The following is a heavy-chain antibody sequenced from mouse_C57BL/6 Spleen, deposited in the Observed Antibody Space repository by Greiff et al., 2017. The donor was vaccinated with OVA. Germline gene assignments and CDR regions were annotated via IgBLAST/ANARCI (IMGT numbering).Heavy chain of an antibody. D-gene: IGHD1-1*01. CDR2: IRLKSDNYAT. J-gene: IGHJ3*01. Sequence: EVKVEESGGGLVQPGGSMKLSCVASGFTFSNYWMNWVRQSPEKGLEWVAQIRLKSDNYATHYAESVKVRFTISRDDSKSNVYMKMNNLRAEDTGIYYCTVGGYYGRQAYWGQGTLVTVSA. CDR3: TVGGYYGRQAY. V-gene: IGHV6-3*01. CDR1: GFTFSNYW.